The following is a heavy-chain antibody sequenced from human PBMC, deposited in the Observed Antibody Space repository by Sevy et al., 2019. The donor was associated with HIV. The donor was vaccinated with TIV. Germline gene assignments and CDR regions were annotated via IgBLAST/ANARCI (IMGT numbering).Heavy chain of an antibody. CDR2: VFHTGDS. Sequence: SETLSLTCTVSGGSITSYYWNWIRQRPGKGLEWIGHVFHTGDSNYNPSLKSRITISLATSKNQFSLNLSSLTAADTATYYCARSRAHPRDSADGIATWGRGTMVTVSS. CDR1: GGSITSYY. D-gene: IGHD2-21*01. V-gene: IGHV4-59*01. CDR3: ARSRAHPRDSADGIAT. J-gene: IGHJ3*02.